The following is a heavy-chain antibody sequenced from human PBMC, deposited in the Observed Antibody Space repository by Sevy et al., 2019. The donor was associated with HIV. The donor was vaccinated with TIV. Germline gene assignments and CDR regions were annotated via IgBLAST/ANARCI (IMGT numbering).Heavy chain of an antibody. CDR3: AKDRSYSYGSGSYKMGYFDY. CDR2: ISGSGGST. D-gene: IGHD3-10*01. J-gene: IGHJ4*02. V-gene: IGHV3-23*01. CDR1: GFTFSSYA. Sequence: GGSLRLSCAASGFTFSSYAMSWVRQAPGKGLEWVSAISGSGGSTYYADSVKGRFTISRDNSKNTLYLQMNSLRAEDTAVDYCAKDRSYSYGSGSYKMGYFDYWGQGTLVTVSS.